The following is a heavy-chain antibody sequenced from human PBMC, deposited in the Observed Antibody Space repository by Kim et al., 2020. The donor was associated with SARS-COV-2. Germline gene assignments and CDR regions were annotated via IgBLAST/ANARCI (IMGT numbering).Heavy chain of an antibody. CDR2: IIPIFGTA. Sequence: SVKVSCKASGGTFSSYAISWVRQAPGQGLEWMGGIIPIFGTANYAQKFQGRVTITADESTSTAYMELSSLRSEDTAVYYCARVLLRFLEWPSRGAFDIWGQGTMVTVSS. J-gene: IGHJ3*02. D-gene: IGHD3-3*01. CDR1: GGTFSSYA. CDR3: ARVLLRFLEWPSRGAFDI. V-gene: IGHV1-69*13.